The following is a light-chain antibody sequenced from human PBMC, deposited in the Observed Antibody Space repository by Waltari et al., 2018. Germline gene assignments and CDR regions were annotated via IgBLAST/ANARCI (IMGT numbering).Light chain of an antibody. Sequence: DIVMTQSPLSLPVTPGEPASISCRSSQSLLHSNGYNYLDWYLQKPGQSPQLLIYLGSNRASGVPDSVSGSGSGTDFTLKISRVEAEDVGVYYCMQALQTPLTFGQGTRLEIK. CDR1: QSLLHSNGYNY. CDR3: MQALQTPLT. J-gene: IGKJ5*01. CDR2: LGS. V-gene: IGKV2-28*01.